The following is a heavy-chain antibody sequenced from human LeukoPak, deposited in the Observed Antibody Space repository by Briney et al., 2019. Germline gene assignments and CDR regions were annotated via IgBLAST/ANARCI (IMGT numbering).Heavy chain of an antibody. CDR2: ISWDGGST. CDR3: AKDMAAYYYASGNIDY. Sequence: GGSLRLSCAASGFTFDDYAMHWVRQAPGKGLEWVSLISWDGGSTYYADSVKGRFTISRDNSKNSLYLQMNSLRAEDTALYYCAKDMAAYYYASGNIDYWGQGTLVTVFS. J-gene: IGHJ4*02. D-gene: IGHD3-10*01. CDR1: GFTFDDYA. V-gene: IGHV3-43D*03.